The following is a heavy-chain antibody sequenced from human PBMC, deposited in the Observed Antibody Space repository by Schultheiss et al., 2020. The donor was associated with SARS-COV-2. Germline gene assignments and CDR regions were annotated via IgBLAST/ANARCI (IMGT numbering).Heavy chain of an antibody. CDR3: AKRGEGAFDI. CDR1: GFTFSSYG. V-gene: IGHV3-23*01. J-gene: IGHJ3*02. D-gene: IGHD3-10*01. Sequence: GGSLRLSCAASGFTFSSYGMHWVRQAPGKGLEWVSAISGSGGSTYYADSVKGRFTISRDNSKNTLYLQMNSLRAEDTAVYYCAKRGEGAFDIWGQGTMVTVSS. CDR2: ISGSGGST.